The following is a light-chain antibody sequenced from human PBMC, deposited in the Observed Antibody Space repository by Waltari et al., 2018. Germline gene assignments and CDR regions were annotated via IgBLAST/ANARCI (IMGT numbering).Light chain of an antibody. V-gene: IGKV3-20*01. CDR1: QSVSRF. CDR2: GAS. J-gene: IGKJ1*01. CDR3: QKYDRLPAT. Sequence: EIVLTQSPGTLSLSPGERGTLSCRASQSVSRFLAWYQQKPGQAPRLLIYGASTMATGIPDRVSGSGSGTDFSLTISRLEPEDLAVYYCQKYDRLPATFGQGTKVEIK.